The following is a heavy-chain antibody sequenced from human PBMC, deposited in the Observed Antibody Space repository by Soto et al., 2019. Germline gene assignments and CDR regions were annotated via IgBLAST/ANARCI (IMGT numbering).Heavy chain of an antibody. Sequence: SETLSLTCAVSGYSISSGYYWGWIRQPPGKGLEWIGSIYHSGSTYYNPSLKSRVTISVDTSKNQFSLKLSSVTAADTAVYYCARGGLQWLVTGYFGYWGQGTLVTVSS. CDR3: ARGGLQWLVTGYFGY. J-gene: IGHJ4*02. D-gene: IGHD6-19*01. CDR1: GYSISSGYY. CDR2: IYHSGST. V-gene: IGHV4-38-2*01.